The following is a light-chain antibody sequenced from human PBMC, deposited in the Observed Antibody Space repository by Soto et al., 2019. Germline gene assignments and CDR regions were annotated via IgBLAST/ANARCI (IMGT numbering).Light chain of an antibody. CDR3: QQRSNWPRT. CDR2: NGS. Sequence: EIVMTQSPATLSVSPGERATLSCRASQSVSSYLAWYQQKPGQAPRLLIYNGSNRATGIPARFRGSGSGTDFTLTISSLEPEDFAVYYCQQRSNWPRTFGQGTKVDIK. J-gene: IGKJ1*01. CDR1: QSVSSY. V-gene: IGKV3-11*01.